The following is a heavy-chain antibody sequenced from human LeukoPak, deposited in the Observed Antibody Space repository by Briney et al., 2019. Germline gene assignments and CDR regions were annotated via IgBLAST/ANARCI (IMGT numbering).Heavy chain of an antibody. Sequence: GGSLRLSCATSGFPFSSYAMSWVRQAPGKGLEWVSGIGASGGSTYYADSVKGRFTISRDNSKNTLYLQMNSLRTEDTAVYYCAKAEGYDILTGLDYWGQGTLVTVSS. CDR3: AKAEGYDILTGLDY. D-gene: IGHD3-9*01. V-gene: IGHV3-23*01. J-gene: IGHJ4*02. CDR2: IGASGGST. CDR1: GFPFSSYA.